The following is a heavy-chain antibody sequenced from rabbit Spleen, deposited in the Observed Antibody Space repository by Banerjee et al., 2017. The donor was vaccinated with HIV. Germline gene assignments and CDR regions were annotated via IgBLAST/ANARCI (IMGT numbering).Heavy chain of an antibody. Sequence: QSLEESGGDLVKPGASLTLTCTASGFSFSSSDYMCWVRQAPGKGLEWIACIDIGSSGFTYFATWAKGRFTCSKTSSTTVTLQMTSLTAADTATYFCARDTSSSFSSYGMDLWGPGTLVTVS. CDR2: IDIGSSGFT. CDR1: GFSFSSSDY. CDR3: ARDTSSSFSSYGMDL. V-gene: IGHV1S40*01. D-gene: IGHD1-1*01. J-gene: IGHJ6*01.